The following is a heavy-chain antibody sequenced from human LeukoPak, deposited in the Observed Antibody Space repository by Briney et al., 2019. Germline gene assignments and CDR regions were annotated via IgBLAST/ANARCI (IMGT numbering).Heavy chain of an antibody. Sequence: SXXXXVSGGSISSSXXYWGWIRQPPGXGLEWIGSIYYSGSTYYNPSLKSRVTISVDTSKNQFSLKLSSVTAADTAVYYCARGKGPPPQYWGQGTLVTVSS. J-gene: IGHJ4*02. CDR3: ARGKGPPPQY. V-gene: IGHV4-39*07. CDR1: GGSISSSXXY. CDR2: IYYSGST.